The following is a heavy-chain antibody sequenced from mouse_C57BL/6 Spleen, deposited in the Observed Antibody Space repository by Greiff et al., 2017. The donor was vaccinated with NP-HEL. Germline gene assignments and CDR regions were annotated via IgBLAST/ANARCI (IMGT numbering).Heavy chain of an antibody. J-gene: IGHJ4*01. CDR2: ISSGSSTI. D-gene: IGHD1-1*01. Sequence: EVNLVESGGGLVKPGGSLKLSCAASGFTFSDYGMHWVRQAPEKGLEWVAYISSGSSTIYYADTVKGRFTISRDNAKNTLFLQMTSLRSEDTAMYYCARHYGSSYYAMDYWGQGTSVTVSS. CDR3: ARHYGSSYYAMDY. CDR1: GFTFSDYG. V-gene: IGHV5-17*01.